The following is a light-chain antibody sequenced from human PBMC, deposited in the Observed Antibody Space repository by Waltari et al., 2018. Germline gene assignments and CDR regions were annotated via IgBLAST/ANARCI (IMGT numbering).Light chain of an antibody. CDR1: SDINVGDFN. CDR3: MFWPSNVWV. V-gene: IGLV5-37*01. Sequence: QPVLTQPPSSSASPGESARLTCTLPSDINVGDFNIYWYQQKPGSPPRFLLYYNSDSEKAQGSGVPSRFSGSKYASANAGILLISGLQSEDEADYYCMFWPSNVWVFGGGTKLTVL. CDR2: YNSDSEK. J-gene: IGLJ3*02.